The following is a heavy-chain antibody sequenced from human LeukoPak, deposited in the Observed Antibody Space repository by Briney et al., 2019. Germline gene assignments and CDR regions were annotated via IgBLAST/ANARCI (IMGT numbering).Heavy chain of an antibody. CDR2: IYYSGST. CDR1: GGSISSYY. D-gene: IGHD3-9*01. CDR3: ARGGYFDWYFDY. Sequence: SETLSLTCTVSGGSISSYYWSWIRQPPGKGLEWIGYIYYSGSTNCNPSLKSRVTISVDTSKNQFSLKLSSVTAADTAVYYCARGGYFDWYFDYWGQGTLVTVSS. V-gene: IGHV4-59*08. J-gene: IGHJ4*02.